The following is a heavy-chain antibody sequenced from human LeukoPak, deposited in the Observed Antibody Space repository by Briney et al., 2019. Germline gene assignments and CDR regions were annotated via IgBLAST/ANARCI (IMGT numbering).Heavy chain of an antibody. V-gene: IGHV3-30*18. D-gene: IGHD6-13*01. J-gene: IGHJ1*01. CDR3: AKESSSWYPYFQH. Sequence: PGGSLRLSCAASGFTLSSYGMHWVRQAPGKGLEWVAVISYDGSNKYYADSVKGRFTISRDNSKNTLYLQMNSLRAEDTAVYYCAKESSSWYPYFQHWGQGTLVTVSS. CDR1: GFTLSSYG. CDR2: ISYDGSNK.